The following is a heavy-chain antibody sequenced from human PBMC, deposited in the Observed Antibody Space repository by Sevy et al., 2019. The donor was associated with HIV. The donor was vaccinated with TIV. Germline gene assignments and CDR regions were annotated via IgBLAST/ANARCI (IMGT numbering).Heavy chain of an antibody. V-gene: IGHV3-74*01. CDR3: AREGVDFWSGPVDFDYGMDV. Sequence: LRLSCAASGFTFSRYWMHWVRHAPGKGLVWVSRINTHGTNTIYADYVKGRFTISRDNAKNTVSLQMNSLRADDTGVYYCAREGVDFWSGPVDFDYGMDVWGQGTTVTVSS. CDR1: GFTFSRYW. D-gene: IGHD3-3*01. CDR2: INTHGTNT. J-gene: IGHJ6*02.